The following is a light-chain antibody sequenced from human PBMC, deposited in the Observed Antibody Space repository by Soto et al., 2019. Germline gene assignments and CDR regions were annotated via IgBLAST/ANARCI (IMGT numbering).Light chain of an antibody. CDR2: GVS. V-gene: IGLV2-14*01. CDR3: SSYASGSTPYV. J-gene: IGLJ1*01. CDR1: TSDIGGYNH. Sequence: QSALTQPASVSGSPGQSITISCTGTTSDIGGYNHVSWYQQHPDKAPKLLISGVSHRPSGVSYRFSGSKSGNTASLTISGLQAEDEADYYCSSYASGSTPYVFGTGTQLTVL.